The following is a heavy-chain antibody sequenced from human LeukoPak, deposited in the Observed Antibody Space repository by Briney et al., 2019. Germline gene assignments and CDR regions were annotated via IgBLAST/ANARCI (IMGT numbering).Heavy chain of an antibody. Sequence: PGGSLRLSCAASGFTFSSYAMSWVRQAPGKGLEWVSATSGSGGSTYYADSVKGRFTISRDNSKNTLYLQMNSLRAEDTAVYYCAKDWYYYDSSGYGALDYWGQGTLVTVSS. J-gene: IGHJ4*02. D-gene: IGHD3-22*01. CDR3: AKDWYYYDSSGYGALDY. CDR2: TSGSGGST. V-gene: IGHV3-23*01. CDR1: GFTFSSYA.